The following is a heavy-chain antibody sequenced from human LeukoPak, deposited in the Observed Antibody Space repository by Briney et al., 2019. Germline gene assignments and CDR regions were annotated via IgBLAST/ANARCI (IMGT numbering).Heavy chain of an antibody. Sequence: ASVKVSCKASGYTFTTYAINWVRQAPGQGLEWMGWINTNTGNPTYAQGFTGRFVFSLDTSVSTAYLQINSLKAEDTAVYYCARRGGYYGSGNFDYWGQGTLVTVSS. J-gene: IGHJ4*02. D-gene: IGHD3-10*01. CDR2: INTNTGNP. CDR1: GYTFTTYA. V-gene: IGHV7-4-1*02. CDR3: ARRGGYYGSGNFDY.